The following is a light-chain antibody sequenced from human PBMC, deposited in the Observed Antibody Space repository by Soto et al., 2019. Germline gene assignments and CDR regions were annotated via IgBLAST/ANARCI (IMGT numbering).Light chain of an antibody. J-gene: IGKJ1*01. CDR3: QQYDSSPRT. Sequence: EIVMTQSPATLSVSPGERATLSCRASQSISSSYLAWYQQKPGQAPRLLIYGASSRATGIPDRFSGSGSGTDFTLTINRLEPEDFAVYYCQQYDSSPRTFGQGTKVDI. CDR2: GAS. CDR1: QSISSSY. V-gene: IGKV3-20*01.